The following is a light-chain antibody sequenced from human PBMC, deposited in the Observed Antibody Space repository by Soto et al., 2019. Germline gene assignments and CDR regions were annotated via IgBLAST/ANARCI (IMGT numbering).Light chain of an antibody. V-gene: IGKV1-39*01. CDR3: QQTYTAVS. CDR1: QFFGKH. J-gene: IGKJ3*01. CDR2: GAL. Sequence: DIQMTQSPSSLSASVGDRVTITCRAGQFFGKHLNWYQQKPGKAPKLLIFGALNLEDGVPSRFSGSGSGTEFTLTISGLLPDDFATYFCQQTYTAVSFGPGTTVEI.